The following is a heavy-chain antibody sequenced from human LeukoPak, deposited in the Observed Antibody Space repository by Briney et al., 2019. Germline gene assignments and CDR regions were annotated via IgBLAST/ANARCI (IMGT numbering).Heavy chain of an antibody. CDR1: GFTFSSYE. CDR3: ARDGGDYVFDY. D-gene: IGHD4-17*01. CDR2: ISSSGSTI. J-gene: IGHJ4*02. V-gene: IGHV3-48*03. Sequence: GGSLRLSCAASGFTFSSYEMNWVRQAPGKELEWVSYISSSGSTIYYADSVKGRFTISRDNAKNSLYLQMNSLRAEDTAVYYCARDGGDYVFDYWGQGTLVTVSS.